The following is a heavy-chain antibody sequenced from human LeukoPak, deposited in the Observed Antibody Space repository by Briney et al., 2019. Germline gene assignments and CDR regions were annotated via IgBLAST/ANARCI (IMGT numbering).Heavy chain of an antibody. CDR2: INHSGST. V-gene: IGHV4-34*01. Sequence: SETLSLTCAVYGGSFSGYYWSWIRQPPGKGLEWIGEINHSGSTNYNPSLKSRVTISVDTSKNQFSLKLSSVTAADTAVYYCARGYYAPRPFDYWGQGTLVTVSS. D-gene: IGHD3-3*01. CDR3: ARGYYAPRPFDY. CDR1: GGSFSGYY. J-gene: IGHJ4*02.